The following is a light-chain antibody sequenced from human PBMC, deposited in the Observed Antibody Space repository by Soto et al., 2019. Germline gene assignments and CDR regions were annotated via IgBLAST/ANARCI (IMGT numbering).Light chain of an antibody. Sequence: DIVMTQSPDSLAVSLGERATINCKSSRSVLYSSNSKNYLAWYQQTPGQPPKLLIYWASTRESGVPDRFSGSGSGTDFTLTINNLQAEDVAVYYCQQYFDSPYTFGQGTKLEIK. CDR1: RSVLYSSNSKNY. J-gene: IGKJ2*01. CDR2: WAS. V-gene: IGKV4-1*01. CDR3: QQYFDSPYT.